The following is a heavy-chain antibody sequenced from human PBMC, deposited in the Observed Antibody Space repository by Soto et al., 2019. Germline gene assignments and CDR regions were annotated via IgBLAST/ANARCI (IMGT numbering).Heavy chain of an antibody. CDR1: GFTVSSNY. J-gene: IGHJ6*02. CDR2: IYSGGST. V-gene: IGHV3-53*01. D-gene: IGHD3-3*01. Sequence: ILSCAASGFTVSSNYMSWVRQAPGKGLEWVSVIYSGGSTYYADSVKGRFTISRDNSKNTLYLQMNSLRAEDTAVYYCARGRYDFGSGYYHYGMDVWGQGTTVTVSS. CDR3: ARGRYDFGSGYYHYGMDV.